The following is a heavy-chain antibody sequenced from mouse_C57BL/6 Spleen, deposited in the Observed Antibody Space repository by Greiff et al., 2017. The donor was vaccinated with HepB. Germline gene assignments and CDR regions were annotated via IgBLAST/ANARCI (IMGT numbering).Heavy chain of an antibody. CDR3: ARLYYYGSSYYAMDY. V-gene: IGHV1-9*01. CDR2: ILPGSGST. Sequence: VHLVESGAELMKPGASVKLSCKATGYTFTGYWIEWVKQRPGHGLEWIGEILPGSGSTNYNEKFKGKATFTADTSSNTAYMQLSSLTTEDSAIYYCARLYYYGSSYYAMDYWGQGTSVTVSS. J-gene: IGHJ4*01. CDR1: GYTFTGYW. D-gene: IGHD1-1*01.